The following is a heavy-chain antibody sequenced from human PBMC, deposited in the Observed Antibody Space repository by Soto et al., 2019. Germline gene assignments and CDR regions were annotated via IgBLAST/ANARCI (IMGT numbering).Heavy chain of an antibody. Sequence: QVHLQESGPGLVKPSETLSLTCTVSGGSMSRSYWSWIRQPAGKGLEWIGRIHPSSGTNYSPSLHSRVTLSIDTSENRFHLKMTSATAADTDLYFCVKESDSDARTAEYWGHGALVTVSS. D-gene: IGHD2-21*02. J-gene: IGHJ4*01. CDR3: VKESDSDARTAEY. V-gene: IGHV4-4*07. CDR2: IHPSSGT. CDR1: GGSMSRSY.